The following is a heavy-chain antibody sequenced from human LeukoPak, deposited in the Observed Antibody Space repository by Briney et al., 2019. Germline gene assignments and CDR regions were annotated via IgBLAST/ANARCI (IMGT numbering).Heavy chain of an antibody. J-gene: IGHJ4*02. CDR1: GFTFGDYA. V-gene: IGHV3-49*04. CDR2: IRSKAYGGTT. CDR3: TRIMTTVTHSFDY. Sequence: GGSLRLSCTASGFTFGDYAMSWVRQAPGKGLEWVGFIRSKAYGGTTEYAASVKGRFTISRDDSKSIAYLQMNSLKTEDTAVYYCTRIMTTVTHSFDYRGQGTLVTVSS. D-gene: IGHD4-17*01.